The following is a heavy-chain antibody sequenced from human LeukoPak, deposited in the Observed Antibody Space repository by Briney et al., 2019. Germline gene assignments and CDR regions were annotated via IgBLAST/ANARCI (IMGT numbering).Heavy chain of an antibody. CDR3: ARDPSRLLDDCGGDCSHGDY. Sequence: GASVKVSCKASGGTFSSYAISWVRQAPGQGLEWMGRIIPILGIANYAQKFQGRVTITADKSTSTAYMELSSLRSEDTAVYYCARDPSRLLDDCGGDCSHGDYWGQGTLVTVSS. CDR1: GGTFSSYA. D-gene: IGHD2-21*02. J-gene: IGHJ4*02. CDR2: IIPILGIA. V-gene: IGHV1-69*04.